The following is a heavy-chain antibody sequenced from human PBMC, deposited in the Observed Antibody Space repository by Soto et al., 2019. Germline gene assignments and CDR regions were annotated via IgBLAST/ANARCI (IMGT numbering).Heavy chain of an antibody. J-gene: IGHJ6*02. V-gene: IGHV4-34*01. CDR1: GGSFSGYY. CDR2: INHSGST. Sequence: SETLSLTCAVYGGSFSGYYWSWIRQPPGKGLEWIGEINHSGSTNYNPSLKSRVTISVDTSKNQFSLKLSSVTAADTAVYYCARVRMVRGVYYYYYGMDVWGQGTTVT. CDR3: ARVRMVRGVYYYYYGMDV. D-gene: IGHD3-10*01.